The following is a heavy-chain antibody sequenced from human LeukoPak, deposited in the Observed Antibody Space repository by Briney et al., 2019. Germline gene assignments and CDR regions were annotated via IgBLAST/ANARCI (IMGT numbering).Heavy chain of an antibody. CDR3: ARATGDGGEASDI. CDR1: GDSISTYY. J-gene: IGHJ3*02. V-gene: IGHV4-59*01. D-gene: IGHD3-16*01. CDR2: ISYSGST. Sequence: SETLSLTCTVSGDSISTYYWNWIRQPPGKGLEWIGYISYSGSTNYNPSLKSRVTILLDTSKNQFSLRLNSMTAADTAVYYCARATGDGGEASDIWGQGTMVTVSS.